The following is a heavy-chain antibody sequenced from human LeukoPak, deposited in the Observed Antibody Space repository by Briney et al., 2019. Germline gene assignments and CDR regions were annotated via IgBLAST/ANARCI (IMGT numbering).Heavy chain of an antibody. CDR2: IIPILGTA. CDR3: ARGYCSSTSCYTGLGY. J-gene: IGHJ4*02. D-gene: IGHD2-2*02. V-gene: IGHV1-69*13. Sequence: ASVKVSCKASGGTFNSYAISWVRQAPGQGLEWMGGIIPILGTANYAQKFQGRVTITADESTSTAYMELSSLRSEDTAVYYCARGYCSSTSCYTGLGYWGQGTLVTVSS. CDR1: GGTFNSYA.